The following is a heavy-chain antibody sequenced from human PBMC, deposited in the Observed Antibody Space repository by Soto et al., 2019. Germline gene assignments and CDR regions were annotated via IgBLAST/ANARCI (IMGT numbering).Heavy chain of an antibody. J-gene: IGHJ5*02. CDR3: ARDVLLRGWFDP. CDR2: INHSGST. V-gene: IGHV4-34*01. D-gene: IGHD3-10*01. Sequence: SETLSLTCAVYGGSFSGYYWSWIRQPPGKGLEWIGEINHSGSTNYNPSLKSRVTISVDTSKNQFSLKLSSVTAADTAVYYCARDVLLRGWFDPWGQGTLVTVSS. CDR1: GGSFSGYY.